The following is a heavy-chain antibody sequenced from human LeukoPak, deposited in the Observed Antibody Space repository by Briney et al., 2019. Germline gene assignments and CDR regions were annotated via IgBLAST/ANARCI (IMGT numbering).Heavy chain of an antibody. V-gene: IGHV3-48*01. D-gene: IGHD2-2*01. CDR2: ISSSSSTT. J-gene: IGHJ3*02. Sequence: GGALRLSFAASGFPFRSYSMNWGRPAPGEGVEGGFYISSSSSTTYYADSVKGRFTISRDNAKNSLYLQMNSLRAEDTAVYYCARERPDIVVVPVLDAFDIWGQGTMVTVSS. CDR3: ARERPDIVVVPVLDAFDI. CDR1: GFPFRSYS.